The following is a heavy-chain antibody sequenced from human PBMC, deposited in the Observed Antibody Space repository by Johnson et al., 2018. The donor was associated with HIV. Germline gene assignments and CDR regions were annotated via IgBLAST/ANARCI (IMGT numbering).Heavy chain of an antibody. Sequence: PPVVSLGGLTQPGGSLRPSCAAPGFTLSSNYLSWVRQAPGKGLEWVSVIYSRGSTYSTVSVKGRFTISRDNSKNTLYLQMDSLRAEDTAVYYCATPLAHYDSSAYGGGAFDIWGQGTMVTVSS. D-gene: IGHD3-22*01. CDR3: ATPLAHYDSSAYGGGAFDI. CDR1: GFTLSSNY. CDR2: IYSRGST. V-gene: IGHV3-53*01. J-gene: IGHJ3*02.